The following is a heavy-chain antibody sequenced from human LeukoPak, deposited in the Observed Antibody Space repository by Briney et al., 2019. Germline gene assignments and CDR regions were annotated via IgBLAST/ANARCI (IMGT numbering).Heavy chain of an antibody. V-gene: IGHV1-18*01. CDR3: ARDSSRYYVPFDY. J-gene: IGHJ4*02. Sequence: VLCKASVYTHTSYDIICAPHARGQALEGRGWISDYNGYTNDAEKLQGRVTMTTDTSTSTAYMELRSVRSDDTAVYYWARDSSRYYVPFDYWGQGTLVTVSS. CDR1: VYTHTSYD. CDR2: ISDYNGYT. D-gene: IGHD3-22*01.